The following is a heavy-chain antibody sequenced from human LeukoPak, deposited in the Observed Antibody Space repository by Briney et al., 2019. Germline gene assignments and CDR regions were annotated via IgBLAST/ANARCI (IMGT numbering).Heavy chain of an antibody. J-gene: IGHJ3*02. CDR2: IYPGDSDT. D-gene: IGHD3-22*01. Sequence: GESLKISCKGSGYSFTSYWIGWVRQVPGKGLEWMGIIYPGDSDTRYSPSFQGQVTISADKSISTAYLQWSSLKASDTAMYYCARPNYYDSSGYYGDAFDIWGQGTMVTVSS. CDR3: ARPNYYDSSGYYGDAFDI. CDR1: GYSFTSYW. V-gene: IGHV5-51*01.